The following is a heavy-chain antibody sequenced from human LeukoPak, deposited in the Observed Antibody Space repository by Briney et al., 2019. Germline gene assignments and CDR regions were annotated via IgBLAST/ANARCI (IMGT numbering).Heavy chain of an antibody. D-gene: IGHD6-19*01. CDR1: GFTVSSNY. J-gene: IGHJ4*02. CDR2: IYSGGST. Sequence: GGSLRLSCAASGFTVSSNYMSWVRQAPGKGLEWVSVIYSGGSTYYADSVKGRFTISRDNSKNTLYLQMNSLRAEDTAVYYCAKESSQWLVPYWGRGTLVTVSS. CDR3: AKESSQWLVPY. V-gene: IGHV3-53*01.